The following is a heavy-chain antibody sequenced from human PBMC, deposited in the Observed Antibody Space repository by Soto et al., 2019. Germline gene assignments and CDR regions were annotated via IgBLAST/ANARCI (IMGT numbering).Heavy chain of an antibody. D-gene: IGHD6-19*01. CDR3: ARVPAVAGSYAFDI. Sequence: SVKVSCKASGGTFSSYAISWVRQAPGQGLEWMGGIIPIFGTANYAQKFQGRVTITADESTSTAYMELSSLRSEDTAVYYCARVPAVAGSYAFDIWGQGTMVTVSS. CDR2: IIPIFGTA. J-gene: IGHJ3*02. CDR1: GGTFSSYA. V-gene: IGHV1-69*13.